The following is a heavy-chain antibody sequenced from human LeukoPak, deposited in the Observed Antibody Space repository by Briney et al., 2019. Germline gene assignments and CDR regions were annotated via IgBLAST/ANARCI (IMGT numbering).Heavy chain of an antibody. J-gene: IGHJ4*02. CDR2: ISYDGSNK. V-gene: IGHV3-30-3*01. CDR1: GFTFSSYA. CDR3: ARDFSYDSSGYYYESHYFDY. Sequence: GGSLRLSCAASGFTFSSYAMHWVRQAPGKGLEWVAVISYDGSNKYYADSVKGRFTISRDNSKNTLYLQMNSLRAEDTAVYYCARDFSYDSSGYYYESHYFDYWGQGTLVTVSS. D-gene: IGHD3-22*01.